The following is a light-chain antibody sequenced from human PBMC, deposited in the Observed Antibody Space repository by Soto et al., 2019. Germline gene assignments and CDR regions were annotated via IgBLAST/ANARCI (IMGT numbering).Light chain of an antibody. V-gene: IGKV1-5*01. CDR1: QSISSW. J-gene: IGKJ1*01. CDR2: DAS. CDR3: QQYNSYWT. Sequence: DIQMTQSPSTLSASVGDRVPITCRASQSISSWLAWYQQKPGKAHKLLIYDASSLESGVPSRFSGSGSGTEFTLTISSLQPDDFATYYCQQYNSYWTFGQGTKVEIK.